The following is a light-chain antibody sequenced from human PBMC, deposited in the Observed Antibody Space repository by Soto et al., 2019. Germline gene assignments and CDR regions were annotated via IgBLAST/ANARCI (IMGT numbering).Light chain of an antibody. CDR2: DVS. CDR3: SSYRSSSTGV. Sequence: QSALTQPASVSGSPGQSITISCTGTRSDVGGYNFVSWYQQHPGKAPKLMIYDVSNRPSGVSNRFSGSKSGNTASLTISGLQAEDAADYYCSSYRSSSTGVFGTGTKLTVL. CDR1: RSDVGGYNF. J-gene: IGLJ1*01. V-gene: IGLV2-14*01.